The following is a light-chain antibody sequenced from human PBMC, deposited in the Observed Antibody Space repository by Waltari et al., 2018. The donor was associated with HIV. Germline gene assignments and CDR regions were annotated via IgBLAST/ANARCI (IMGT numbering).Light chain of an antibody. J-gene: IGLJ3*02. V-gene: IGLV2-8*01. CDR2: GVS. CDR1: SSDVGGYNY. CDR3: SSYAGSNNLV. Sequence: QSALTQPPSASGSPGQSVTISCTGTSSDVGGYNYVSWYPQHPGKAPKLMIYGVSKRPSGGPDRFSGSKSGNTASLAVSGLQAEDEADYYCSSYAGSNNLVFGGGTKLTVL.